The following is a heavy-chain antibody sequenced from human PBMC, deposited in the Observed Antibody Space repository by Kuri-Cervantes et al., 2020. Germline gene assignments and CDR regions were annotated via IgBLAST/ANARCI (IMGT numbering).Heavy chain of an antibody. CDR3: ARRTNWEYYFDY. Sequence: SQTLSLTCAVYGGSFSGYYWSWIRQPPGKGLEWIGSIYYSGSTYCNPSLESRVTISVDTSKNQFSLKLSSVTAADTAVYYCARRTNWEYYFDYWGQGTLVTVSS. J-gene: IGHJ4*02. V-gene: IGHV4-34*01. D-gene: IGHD7-27*01. CDR2: IYYSGST. CDR1: GGSFSGYY.